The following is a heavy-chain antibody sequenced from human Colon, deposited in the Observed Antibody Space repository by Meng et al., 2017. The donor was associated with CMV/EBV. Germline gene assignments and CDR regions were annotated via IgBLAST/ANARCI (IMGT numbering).Heavy chain of an antibody. CDR3: ARDQGGDRELR. D-gene: IGHD4-17*01. Sequence: GESLKISCAASGFTVSSNYMSWVRQAPGKGLEWVSVIYSGGSTYYADSVKGRFTISRDNSKNTLYLQMNSLRAEDTAVYYCARDQGGDRELRWGQETLVTVSS. CDR1: GFTVSSNY. CDR2: IYSGGST. J-gene: IGHJ4*02. V-gene: IGHV3-66*02.